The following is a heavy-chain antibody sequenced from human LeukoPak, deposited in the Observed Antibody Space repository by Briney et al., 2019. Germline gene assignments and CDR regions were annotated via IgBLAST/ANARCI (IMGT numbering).Heavy chain of an antibody. D-gene: IGHD3-10*01. V-gene: IGHV3-23*01. CDR3: AKGHYYGSGSLDY. CDR2: IGGRDGST. CDR1: GFTFSSYG. Sequence: GGSLRLSCAASGFTFSSYGMSWVRQAPGKGLEWVSAIGGRDGSTYYADSVKGRFSISRDNSKNTLYVQMNSLRAEDTAVYYCAKGHYYGSGSLDYWGQGTLVTVSS. J-gene: IGHJ4*02.